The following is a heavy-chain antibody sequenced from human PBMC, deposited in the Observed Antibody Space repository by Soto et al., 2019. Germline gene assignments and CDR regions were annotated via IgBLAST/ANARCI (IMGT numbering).Heavy chain of an antibody. D-gene: IGHD6-19*01. Sequence: SETLSLTCTVSGGSISSYYWSWIRQPPGKGLEWIGYIYYSGSTNYNPSLKSRVTISVDTSKNQFSLKLSSVTAADTAVYYCAREVGSGWTTHGSFDYWGQGTLVTVSS. CDR1: GGSISSYY. CDR3: AREVGSGWTTHGSFDY. V-gene: IGHV4-59*12. J-gene: IGHJ4*02. CDR2: IYYSGST.